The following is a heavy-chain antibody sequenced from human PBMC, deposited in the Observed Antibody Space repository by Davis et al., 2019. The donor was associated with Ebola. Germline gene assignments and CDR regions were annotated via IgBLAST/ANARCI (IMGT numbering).Heavy chain of an antibody. CDR2: IIPLFETT. Sequence: SVKVSCKGSGGTFSSSAISWVRQAPGQGLDWMGGIIPLFETTNYAQKFQGRVTITADESTSTAYMELSSLRSEDTAVYYCAREVQQLADNWFDPWGQGTLVTVSS. J-gene: IGHJ5*02. CDR1: GGTFSSSA. D-gene: IGHD6-13*01. V-gene: IGHV1-69*13. CDR3: AREVQQLADNWFDP.